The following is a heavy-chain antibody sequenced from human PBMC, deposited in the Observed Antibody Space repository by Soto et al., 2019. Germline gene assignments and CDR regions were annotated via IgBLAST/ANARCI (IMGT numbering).Heavy chain of an antibody. CDR2: MNPNSGNT. Sequence: GASVKVSCKASGYTFTSYDINWVRQATGQGLEWMGWMNPNSGNTGYAQKFQGRVTMTRNTSISTAYMELSSLRSEDTAVYYCARAGAAAAYDAFDIWGQGTMVTVSS. CDR3: ARAGAAAAYDAFDI. J-gene: IGHJ3*02. V-gene: IGHV1-8*01. CDR1: GYTFTSYD. D-gene: IGHD6-13*01.